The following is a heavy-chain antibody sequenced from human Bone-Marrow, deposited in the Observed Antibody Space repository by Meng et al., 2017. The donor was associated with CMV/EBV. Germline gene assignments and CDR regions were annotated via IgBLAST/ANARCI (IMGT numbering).Heavy chain of an antibody. J-gene: IGHJ4*02. V-gene: IGHV1-8*01. CDR1: GYTFTSYD. Sequence: ASVKVSCKASGYTFTSYDINWVRQATGQGLEWMGWMNPNSGNTGYAQKFQGRVTMTRNTSISTAYMELSSLRSEDTAVYYCARTPPTQYSSSWEADYWGQGTLVTVSS. D-gene: IGHD6-13*01. CDR2: MNPNSGNT. CDR3: ARTPPTQYSSSWEADY.